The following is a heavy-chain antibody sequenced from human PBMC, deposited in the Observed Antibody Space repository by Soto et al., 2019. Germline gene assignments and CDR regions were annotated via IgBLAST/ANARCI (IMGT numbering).Heavy chain of an antibody. D-gene: IGHD2-15*01. CDR2: ISGSGGST. J-gene: IGHJ4*02. V-gene: IGHV3-23*01. Sequence: EVQLLESGGGLVQPGGSLRLSCAASGFTFSSYAMSWVRQAPGKGLEWVSAISGSGGSTYYADSVKGRFTISRDNSKNTLYLQMNSLRAEDTAVYYCAKVSVPTEPSMIVVVALDYWGQGTLVTVSS. CDR1: GFTFSSYA. CDR3: AKVSVPTEPSMIVVVALDY.